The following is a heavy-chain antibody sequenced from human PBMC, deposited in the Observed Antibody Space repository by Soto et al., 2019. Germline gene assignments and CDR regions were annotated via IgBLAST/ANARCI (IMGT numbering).Heavy chain of an antibody. D-gene: IGHD3-9*01. CDR2: MNPNSGNT. V-gene: IGHV1-8*01. Sequence: QVQLVQSGAEVKKPGASVKVSCKASGYTFTRYDINWVRQATGQGLEWMGWMNPNSGNTGYAQKFQGRVTMTRDTSINTAYMELSSLRSEDTAVYYCARGKREHDILTDSYYYYMDVWGKGTTVIV. CDR1: GYTFTRYD. J-gene: IGHJ6*03. CDR3: ARGKREHDILTDSYYYYMDV.